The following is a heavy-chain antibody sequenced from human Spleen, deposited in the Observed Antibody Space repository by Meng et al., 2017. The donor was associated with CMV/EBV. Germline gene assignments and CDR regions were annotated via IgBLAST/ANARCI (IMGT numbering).Heavy chain of an antibody. J-gene: IGHJ4*02. D-gene: IGHD5-24*01. CDR1: GYTLSNHA. CDR3: ARDQETWLELPDIDY. Sequence: QVQLGQSGSELKNPGASVKGSCKTSGYTLSNHAMNWVRQAPGQGLEWMGRINTNTGNPTYAQGFTGRFVFSLDASVSTAYLQISRLKDEDTAVYYCARDQETWLELPDIDYWGQGTLVTVSS. CDR2: INTNTGNP. V-gene: IGHV7-4-1*02.